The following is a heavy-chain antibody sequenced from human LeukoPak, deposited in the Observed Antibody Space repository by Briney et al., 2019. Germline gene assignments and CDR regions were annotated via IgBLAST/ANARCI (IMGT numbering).Heavy chain of an antibody. Sequence: SETLSLTCAVYGVSFSGYYWSWIRQPPGKGLEWIGYIYYSGSTNYNPSLKSRVTISVDTSKNQFSLKLSSVTAADTAVYYCARESPYGSGSYSLDYWGQGTLVTVSS. V-gene: IGHV4-59*01. CDR1: GVSFSGYY. J-gene: IGHJ4*02. D-gene: IGHD3-10*01. CDR3: ARESPYGSGSYSLDY. CDR2: IYYSGST.